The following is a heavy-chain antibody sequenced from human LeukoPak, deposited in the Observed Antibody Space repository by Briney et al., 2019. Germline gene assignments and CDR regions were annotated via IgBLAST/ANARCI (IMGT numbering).Heavy chain of an antibody. J-gene: IGHJ4*02. V-gene: IGHV1-2*02. D-gene: IGHD3-3*01. CDR2: INPNSGGT. CDR1: GYTFTGYY. Sequence: GASVKVSCKASGYTFTGYYMHWVRQAPGQGLEWMGWINPNSGGTNYAQKFQGRVTMTRDTSISTAYMELSRLRSDDTAVYYRARDVRDYDFWSGFDYWGQGTLVTVSS. CDR3: ARDVRDYDFWSGFDY.